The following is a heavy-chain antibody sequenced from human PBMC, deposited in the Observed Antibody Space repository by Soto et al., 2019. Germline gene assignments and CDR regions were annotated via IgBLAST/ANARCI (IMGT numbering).Heavy chain of an antibody. CDR2: INAGNAET. V-gene: IGHV1-3*01. J-gene: IGHJ6*02. CDR1: GYTFASYA. D-gene: IGHD3-3*01. Sequence: ASVKVSCKSSGYTFASYAMHWVRQAPGQSLEWMGWINAGNAETKYSQKFQGRVTMTKDTSADTAYMELSSLRSEDTAVYYCATLDFWSGYYGGMDVWGQGTTVTVSS. CDR3: ATLDFWSGYYGGMDV.